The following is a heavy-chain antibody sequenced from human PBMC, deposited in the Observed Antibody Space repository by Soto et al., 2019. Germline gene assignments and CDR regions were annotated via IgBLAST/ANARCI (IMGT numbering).Heavy chain of an antibody. D-gene: IGHD3-10*01. CDR1: GASISTTSYY. V-gene: IGHV4-39*01. Sequence: SETLSLTCTVSGASISTTSYYWGWIRQPPGKGLEWMGSIDYSGSTYYNPSLKSRVTIYVDASMDQFSLRLSSVTAADTAVYYCASFPSPSEAHYNVLVYWGQGTLVTVSS. CDR2: IDYSGST. J-gene: IGHJ4*02. CDR3: ASFPSPSEAHYNVLVY.